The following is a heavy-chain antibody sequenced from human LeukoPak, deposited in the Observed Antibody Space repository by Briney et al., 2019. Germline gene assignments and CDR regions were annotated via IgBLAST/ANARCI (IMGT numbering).Heavy chain of an antibody. J-gene: IGHJ5*02. V-gene: IGHV1-2*04. CDR2: INPNSGGT. CDR3: ARGGLTGDRDYEDRGFDP. CDR1: GFTFSSYA. D-gene: IGHD7-27*01. Sequence: GRSLRLSCAASGFTFSSYAMHWVRQAPGQGLEWMGWINPNSGGTNYAQKFQGWVTMTRDTSISTAYMELSRLRSDDTAVYYCARGGLTGDRDYEDRGFDPWGQGTLVTVSS.